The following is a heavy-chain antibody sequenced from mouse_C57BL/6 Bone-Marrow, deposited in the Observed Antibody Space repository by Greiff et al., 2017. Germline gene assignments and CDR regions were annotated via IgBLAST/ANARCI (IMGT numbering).Heavy chain of an antibody. CDR1: GFSLTSYG. J-gene: IGHJ2*01. CDR2: IWSGGST. CDR3: ARCSYYYGSSYLRYFDD. V-gene: IGHV2-2*01. Sequence: QVQLQQSGPGLVQPSQSLSITCTVSGFSLTSYGVHWVRQSPGKGLEWLGVIWSGGSTDYNAAFISRLSISKDNSKSQVYFKRNSLQADDTAIYYCARCSYYYGSSYLRYFDDWGQGTTLTVSS. D-gene: IGHD1-1*01.